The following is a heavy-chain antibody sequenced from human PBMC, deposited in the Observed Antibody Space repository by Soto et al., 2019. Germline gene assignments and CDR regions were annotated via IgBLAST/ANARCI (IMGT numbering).Heavy chain of an antibody. J-gene: IGHJ6*02. V-gene: IGHV1-69*15. Sequence: QVQLVQSGAEVKKPGSSVKVSCKASGGTFSSYAISWVRQAPGQGLEWMGRIIPIFGTANYAQKFQGRVTITADESTSTAYMELSSLRSEDTAVYYCAGDPPGYTPYCDCMDVWGQGTMVTVSS. CDR1: GGTFSSYA. D-gene: IGHD3-9*01. CDR3: AGDPPGYTPYCDCMDV. CDR2: IIPIFGTA.